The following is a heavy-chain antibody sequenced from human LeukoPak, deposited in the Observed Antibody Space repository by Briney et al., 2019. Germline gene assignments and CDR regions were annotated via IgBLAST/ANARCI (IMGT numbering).Heavy chain of an antibody. CDR1: GASVSSGNW. CDR2: IYYSGST. D-gene: IGHD3-3*01. CDR3: ARRVSNYDFWSGYHTYYFDY. Sequence: NPSETLSLTCAVSGASVSSGNWWNWARQSPGKGLEWIGSIYYSGSTYYNPSLKSRVTISVDTSKNQFSLKLSSVTAADTAVYYCARRVSNYDFWSGYHTYYFDYWGQGTLVTVSS. V-gene: IGHV4-39*01. J-gene: IGHJ4*02.